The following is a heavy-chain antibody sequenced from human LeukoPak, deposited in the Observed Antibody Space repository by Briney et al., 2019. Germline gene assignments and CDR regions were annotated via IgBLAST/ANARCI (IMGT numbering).Heavy chain of an antibody. V-gene: IGHV1-2*02. CDR1: GYTFTGYF. Sequence: ASVKVSCKTSGYTFTGYFMHWVRQAPGQGLEWMGWINPNSGGTNYAQKFQGRVTMTRDTSISTAYMELSRLRSDDTAVYYCARDRDYYDSSGYLNDYWGQGTLVTVSS. D-gene: IGHD3-22*01. CDR3: ARDRDYYDSSGYLNDY. J-gene: IGHJ4*02. CDR2: INPNSGGT.